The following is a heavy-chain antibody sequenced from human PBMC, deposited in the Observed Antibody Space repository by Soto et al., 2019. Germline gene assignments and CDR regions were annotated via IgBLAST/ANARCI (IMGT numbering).Heavy chain of an antibody. CDR3: ASFDYSNLNWFDP. CDR2: IYYSGST. D-gene: IGHD4-4*01. CDR1: GGSISSGGYY. V-gene: IGHV4-31*03. J-gene: IGHJ5*02. Sequence: SETLSLTSTVSGGSISSGGYYWSWIRQHPGKGLEWIGYIYYSGSTYYNPSLKSRVTISVDTSKNQFSLKLSSVTAADTAVYYCASFDYSNLNWFDPWGQGTLVTVSS.